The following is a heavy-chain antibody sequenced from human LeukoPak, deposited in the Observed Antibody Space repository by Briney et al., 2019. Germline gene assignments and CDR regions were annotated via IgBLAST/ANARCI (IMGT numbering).Heavy chain of an antibody. D-gene: IGHD3-22*01. CDR1: GITLSNYA. V-gene: IGHV3-23*01. CDR3: AKRGVVIRVILVGFHKEAYYFDS. J-gene: IGHJ4*02. CDR2: ISGSAGGT. Sequence: PGGSLRLSCVVSGITLSNYAMSWVRQAPGKGLEWVSGISGSAGGTNYADSVKGRFTISRDNSMNTMYLQMNSLRAEDTAVYFCAKRGVVIRVILVGFHKEAYYFDSWGQGALVTVSS.